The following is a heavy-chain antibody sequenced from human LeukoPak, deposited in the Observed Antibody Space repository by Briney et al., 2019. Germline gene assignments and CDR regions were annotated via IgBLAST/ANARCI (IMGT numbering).Heavy chain of an antibody. J-gene: IGHJ4*02. Sequence: GASVKASCKASGYTFTNYGITWVRQAPGQGLEWVGWISVYNGNTNYAQKFQGRVTMTRDTSTSTVYMELSSLRSEDTAVYYCARDRRYGDYRSSFGYWGQGTLVTVSS. CDR3: ARDRRYGDYRSSFGY. V-gene: IGHV1-18*04. CDR1: GYTFTNYG. D-gene: IGHD4-17*01. CDR2: ISVYNGNT.